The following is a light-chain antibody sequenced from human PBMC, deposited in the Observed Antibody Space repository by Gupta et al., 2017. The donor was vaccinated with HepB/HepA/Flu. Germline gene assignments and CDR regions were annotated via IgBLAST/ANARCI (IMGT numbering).Light chain of an antibody. CDR1: QSISNF. CDR3: RQNLRHPGS. Sequence: DLQMTQSPSSLSASVGDRVTITCRASQSISNFLNWYQQKPGKAPKLLIYAASSLQSGVPSRFSGRESETDFTLKISRMETEDVGTYYCRQNLRHPGSFGDGTEVEIK. J-gene: IGKJ4*01. V-gene: IGKV1-39*01. CDR2: AAS.